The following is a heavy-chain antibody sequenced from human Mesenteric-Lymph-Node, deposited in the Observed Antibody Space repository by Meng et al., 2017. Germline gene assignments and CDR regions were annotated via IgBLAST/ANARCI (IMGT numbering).Heavy chain of an antibody. CDR3: ARVDSSGYFLDY. J-gene: IGHJ4*01. CDR1: GGSISSGGHS. Sequence: QVQLQESGPGQVKPSQTLSLTCTVSGGSISSGGHSWSWIRQHPGKGLEWIAYIYYSGSTYYNPSLKSRVILSVDTSKNQFSLKLSSVTAADTAVYYCARVDSSGYFLDYWGQGTLVTVSS. D-gene: IGHD3-22*01. V-gene: IGHV4-31*03. CDR2: IYYSGST.